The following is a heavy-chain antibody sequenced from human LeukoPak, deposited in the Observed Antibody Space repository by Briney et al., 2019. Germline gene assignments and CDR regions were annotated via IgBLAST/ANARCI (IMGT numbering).Heavy chain of an antibody. D-gene: IGHD2-2*01. V-gene: IGHV3-74*01. J-gene: IGHJ4*02. CDR3: ARGIVIIPAGVTDY. CDR2: IKTDGSST. Sequence: GGSLRLSCAASGFTFSSYAMSWVRQAPGKGLVWVSRIKTDGSSTSYADSVKGRFTISRDNAKNTLYLQMNNLGAEDTAVYFCARGIVIIPAGVTDYWGQGTLVTVSS. CDR1: GFTFSSYA.